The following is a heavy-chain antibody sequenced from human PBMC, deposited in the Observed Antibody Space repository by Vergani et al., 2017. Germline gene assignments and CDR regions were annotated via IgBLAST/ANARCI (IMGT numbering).Heavy chain of an antibody. V-gene: IGHV3-23*01. CDR1: GFTFSSYA. CDR3: AKAGCSXTSCYQYYYYYMDV. J-gene: IGHJ6*03. D-gene: IGHD2-2*01. CDR2: ISGSGGST. Sequence: EVQLLESGGGLVQPGGSLRLSCAASGFTFSSYAMSWVRQAPGKGLEWVSAISGSGGSTYYADSVKGRFTISRDNSKKTLYLEMNSLRAEDTAVYYCAKAGCSXTSCYQYYYYYMDVWGKGTTVTVSS.